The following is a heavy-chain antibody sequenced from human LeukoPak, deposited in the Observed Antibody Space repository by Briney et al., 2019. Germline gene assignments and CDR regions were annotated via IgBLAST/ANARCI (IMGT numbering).Heavy chain of an antibody. CDR2: IYHSGST. J-gene: IGHJ2*01. CDR3: ARVPTGGSGSPNWYFDL. Sequence: PSETLSLTCTVSGYSISSGYYWGWIRQPPGKGLEWIGIIYHSGSTYYNPSLKSRVTISVDTSKNQFSLKLSSVTAADTAVYYCARVPTGGSGSPNWYFDLWGRGTLVTVSS. D-gene: IGHD3-10*01. CDR1: GYSISSGYY. V-gene: IGHV4-38-2*02.